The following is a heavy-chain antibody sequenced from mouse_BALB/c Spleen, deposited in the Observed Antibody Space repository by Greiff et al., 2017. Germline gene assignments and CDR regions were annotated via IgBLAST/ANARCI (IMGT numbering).Heavy chain of an antibody. J-gene: IGHJ2*01. V-gene: IGHV5-17*02. CDR1: GFTFSSFG. CDR2: ISSGSSTI. CDR3: ARSETGIFDY. D-gene: IGHD4-1*01. Sequence: EVQLVESGGGLVQPGGSRKLSCAASGFTFSSFGMHWVRQAPEKGLEWVAYISSGSSTIYYADTVKGRFTISRDNPKNTLFLQMTSLRSEDTAMYYCARSETGIFDYWGQGTTLTVSS.